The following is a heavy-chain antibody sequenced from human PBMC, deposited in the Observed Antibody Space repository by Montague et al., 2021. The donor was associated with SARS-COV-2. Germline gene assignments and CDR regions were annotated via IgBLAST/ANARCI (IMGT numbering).Heavy chain of an antibody. CDR1: GDSISSSHW. CDR3: ARGTYGPGNYFYFDH. V-gene: IGHV4-4*02. D-gene: IGHD3-10*01. J-gene: IGHJ4*02. Sequence: SETLSLTCGVSGDSISSSHWWGCVRQPSGKGPQWIGEIYHTGSTNYNPSLKSRVSMSVDKSNNLFSLNLTSVTAADTAVYFCARGTYGPGNYFYFDHWGQGTLVTVSS. CDR2: IYHTGST.